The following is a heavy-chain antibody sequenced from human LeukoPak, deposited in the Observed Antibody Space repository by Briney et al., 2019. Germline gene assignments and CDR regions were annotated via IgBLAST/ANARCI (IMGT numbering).Heavy chain of an antibody. CDR3: ARALQNSGSYFDY. Sequence: ASVKVSCKASGYTFTSYDINWVRQATGQGLEWMGWMNPNSGNTGYAQKFQGRVTITRNTSISTAYMELSSLRPEDTAVYYCARALQNSGSYFDYWGQGTLVTVSS. V-gene: IGHV1-8*03. J-gene: IGHJ4*02. CDR2: MNPNSGNT. D-gene: IGHD1-26*01. CDR1: GYTFTSYD.